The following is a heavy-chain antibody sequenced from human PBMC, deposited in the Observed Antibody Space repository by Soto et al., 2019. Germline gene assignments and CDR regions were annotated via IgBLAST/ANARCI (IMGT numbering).Heavy chain of an antibody. Sequence: LSLPCSVSGGSIIGYYWSWIRQPPGKGLEWIGYIYYTGSTNYNPSLKSRVTISVDTSKNQFSLNLSSVTAADTAVYYCARALAVAGFDCWGQGALVTVSS. J-gene: IGHJ4*02. D-gene: IGHD6-19*01. CDR3: ARALAVAGFDC. CDR1: GGSIIGYY. CDR2: IYYTGST. V-gene: IGHV4-59*01.